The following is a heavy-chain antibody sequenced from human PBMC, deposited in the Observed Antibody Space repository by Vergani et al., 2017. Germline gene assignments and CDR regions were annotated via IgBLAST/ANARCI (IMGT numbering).Heavy chain of an antibody. CDR3: AMWGNDKRLDS. J-gene: IGHJ5*01. CDR2: IWYDGSNK. Sequence: QVQLVESEGGVVQPGRSLTLSCVASGFTFSSHGMHWVRQAPGKGLEWVAVIWYDGSNKYYGDSVKGRFTISRDNSQNTLYLQMNSLRVEDTAVYYCAMWGNDKRLDSWGQGTLVTFSS. CDR1: GFTFSSHG. V-gene: IGHV3-33*01. D-gene: IGHD5-12*01.